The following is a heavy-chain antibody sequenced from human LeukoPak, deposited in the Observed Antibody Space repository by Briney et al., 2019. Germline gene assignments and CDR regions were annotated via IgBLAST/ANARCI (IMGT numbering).Heavy chain of an antibody. Sequence: GGSLRLSCVASEFTFSSYAMSWLRQAPGKGLEWVSSVSTSGAETFYADSAKGRFTISRDNSRDTLYLQMNSLRADDTAVYYCASLPSKGVVIYYFDYWGQGTLVTVSS. CDR1: EFTFSSYA. CDR3: ASLPSKGVVIYYFDY. J-gene: IGHJ4*02. CDR2: VSTSGAET. D-gene: IGHD3-3*01. V-gene: IGHV3-23*01.